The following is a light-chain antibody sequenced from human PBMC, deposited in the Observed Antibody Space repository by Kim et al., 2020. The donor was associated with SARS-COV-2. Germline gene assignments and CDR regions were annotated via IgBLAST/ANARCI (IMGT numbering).Light chain of an antibody. CDR1: SGNIANNY. J-gene: IGLJ3*02. V-gene: IGLV6-57*04. Sequence: NFMLTQPHSVSESPGKTVTISCTRSSGNIANNYLQWYQQRPGSAPTTVIYEDNQRPPGVPDRFSGSIDSSSNSASLTISGLKTEDEADYYCQSYDSSSWVFGKGTQLTV. CDR2: EDN. CDR3: QSYDSSSWV.